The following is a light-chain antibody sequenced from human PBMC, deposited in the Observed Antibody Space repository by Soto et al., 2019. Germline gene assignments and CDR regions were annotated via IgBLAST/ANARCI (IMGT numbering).Light chain of an antibody. J-gene: IGKJ1*01. CDR1: QSVNSN. CDR2: GAS. V-gene: IGKV3-15*01. CDR3: QQYNSLPRT. Sequence: ETLMIPFPAPQSVFPGARATLCCRASQSVNSNLAWYQQKPGQAPTLLIYGASSRDTGIPARFSGSGSGTEFTLTITSLQPEDFAVYYCQQYNSLPRTFGQGTKVDIK.